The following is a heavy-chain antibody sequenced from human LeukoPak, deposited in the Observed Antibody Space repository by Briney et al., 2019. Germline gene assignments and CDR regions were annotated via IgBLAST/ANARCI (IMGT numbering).Heavy chain of an antibody. CDR3: ARGRKRRFYRDGDHPLFDY. CDR1: GVTFSSYS. D-gene: IGHD4-17*01. V-gene: IGHV3-48*02. CDR2: ISSSSSTI. J-gene: IGHJ4*02. Sequence: PGGSLRLSCAASGVTFSSYSMNWVRQAPGKGLEWVSYISSSSSTIYYADSVKGRFTISRDNAKNSLYLQMNSLRDEDTAVYYCARGRKRRFYRDGDHPLFDYWGQGTLVTVSS.